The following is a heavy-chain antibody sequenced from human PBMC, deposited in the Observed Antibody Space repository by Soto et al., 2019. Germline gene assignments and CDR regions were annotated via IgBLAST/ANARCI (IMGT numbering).Heavy chain of an antibody. CDR2: IYPGDSDT. J-gene: IGHJ6*02. CDR1: GYSFTRYW. CDR3: ARHGATYYDFWSGDKLYYYGMDV. V-gene: IGHV5-51*01. D-gene: IGHD3-3*01. Sequence: PGEALKISCKGSGYSFTRYWIGWVRQMPGKGLEWVGIIYPGDSDTRYSPSFQGQVTISADKSISTAYLQWSSLKASDTAMYYCARHGATYYDFWSGDKLYYYGMDVWGQGTTVTVSS.